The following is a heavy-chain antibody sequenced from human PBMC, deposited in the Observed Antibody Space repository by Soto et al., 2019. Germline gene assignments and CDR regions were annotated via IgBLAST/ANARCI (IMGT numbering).Heavy chain of an antibody. CDR3: ARVRIVGPRESYGMDV. J-gene: IGHJ6*02. D-gene: IGHD1-26*01. V-gene: IGHV4-4*07. CDR1: GGSISSYY. CDR2: IYTSGST. Sequence: SETLSLTCTVSGGSISSYYWSWIRQPAGKGLEWIGRIYTSGSTNYNPSLKSRVTMSVDTSKNQFSLKLSSVTAADTAVYYCARVRIVGPRESYGMDVWGQGTTVTV.